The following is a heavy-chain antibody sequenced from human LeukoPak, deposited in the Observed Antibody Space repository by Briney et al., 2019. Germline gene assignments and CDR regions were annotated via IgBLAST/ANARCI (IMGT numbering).Heavy chain of an antibody. D-gene: IGHD3-22*01. V-gene: IGHV3-21*01. CDR2: ISSSSSYI. CDR1: GFTFSSYS. Sequence: PGGSLRLSCAASGFTFSSYSMNWVRQAPGKGLEWVSSISSSSSYIYYADSVKGRFTISRDNAKNSLYLQMNSLRAEDTAVYYCARSPQMDITMIGGVWWGQGTLVTVSS. CDR3: ARSPQMDITMIGGVW. J-gene: IGHJ4*02.